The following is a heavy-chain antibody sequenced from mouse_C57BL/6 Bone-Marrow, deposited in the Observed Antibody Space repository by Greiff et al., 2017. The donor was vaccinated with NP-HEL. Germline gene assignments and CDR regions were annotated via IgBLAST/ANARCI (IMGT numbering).Heavy chain of an antibody. CDR3: ARRPTTVVAPYYAMDY. D-gene: IGHD1-1*01. V-gene: IGHV1-19*01. CDR1: GYTFTDYY. CDR2: INPYNGGT. J-gene: IGHJ4*01. Sequence: VQLKQSGPVLVKPGASVKMSCKASGYTFTDYYMNWVKQSHGKSLEWIGVINPYNGGTSYNQKFKGKATLTVDKSSSTAYMELNSLTSEDSAVYYCARRPTTVVAPYYAMDYWGQGTSVTVSS.